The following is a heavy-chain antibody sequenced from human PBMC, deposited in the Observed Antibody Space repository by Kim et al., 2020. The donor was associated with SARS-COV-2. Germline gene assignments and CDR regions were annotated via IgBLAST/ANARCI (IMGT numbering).Heavy chain of an antibody. Sequence: SETLSLTCTVSGGSISSSSYYWGWIRQPPGKGLEWIGSIYYSGSTYYNPSLKSRVTISVDASKNQFSLKLSSVTAADTAVYYCAITGIAAGGGYYYYYYG. V-gene: IGHV4-39*01. D-gene: IGHD6-13*01. CDR1: GGSISSSSYY. CDR2: IYYSGST. CDR3: AITGIAAGGGYYYYYYG. J-gene: IGHJ6*01.